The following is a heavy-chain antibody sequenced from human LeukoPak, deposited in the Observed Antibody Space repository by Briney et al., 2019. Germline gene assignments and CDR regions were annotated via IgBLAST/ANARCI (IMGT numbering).Heavy chain of an antibody. CDR2: ISYDGSNK. CDR1: GFTFSSYA. CDR3: ARSYGDYAFDI. D-gene: IGHD4-17*01. V-gene: IGHV3-30-3*01. J-gene: IGHJ3*02. Sequence: GGSLRLSCAASGFTFSSYAMHWVRQAPGKGLEWVAVISYDGSNKYYADSVKGRFTISRDNSKDTLYLQMNSLRAEDTAVYYCARSYGDYAFDIWGQGTMVTVSS.